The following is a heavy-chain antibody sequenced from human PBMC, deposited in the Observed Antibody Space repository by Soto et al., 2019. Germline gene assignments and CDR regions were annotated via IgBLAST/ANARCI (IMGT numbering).Heavy chain of an antibody. Sequence: SVTLSLTCPVSGGSISSGGYYWSWIRQHPGKGLEWIGSVYYRGRSYSKSSVKSRVTISVDTSKNRFSLSLNSVTASDTAVYFCVSQRPTVPTQACFDYWGPGALVTVSA. CDR2: VYYRGRS. V-gene: IGHV4-39*01. CDR3: VSQRPTVPTQACFDY. D-gene: IGHD6-25*01. J-gene: IGHJ4*02. CDR1: GGSISSGGYY.